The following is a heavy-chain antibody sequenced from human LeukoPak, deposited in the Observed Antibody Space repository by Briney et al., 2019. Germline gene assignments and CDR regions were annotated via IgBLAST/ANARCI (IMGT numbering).Heavy chain of an antibody. CDR2: INPNSGGT. CDR3: ASSGYEWGSAFDI. CDR1: GYTFTSYD. J-gene: IGHJ3*02. D-gene: IGHD5-12*01. Sequence: ASVKVSCKASGYTFTSYDINWVRQAPGQGLEWMGWINPNSGGTNYAQKFQGRVTMTRDTSISTAYMELSRLRSDDTAVYYCASSGYEWGSAFDIWGQGTMVTVSS. V-gene: IGHV1-2*02.